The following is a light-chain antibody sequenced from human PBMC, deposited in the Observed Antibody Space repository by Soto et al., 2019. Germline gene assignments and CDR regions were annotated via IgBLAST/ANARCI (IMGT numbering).Light chain of an antibody. CDR1: QSVSSGY. CDR2: GAS. Sequence: EIVMRQSPATLSVSPGERATLSCRASQSVSSGYLAWYQQKPGQAPRLLIYGASSRATGIPDRFSGSGSGTDFTLTISRLEPEDFAVYYCQQYGSSRTFGQGTKVDI. J-gene: IGKJ1*01. CDR3: QQYGSSRT. V-gene: IGKV3-20*01.